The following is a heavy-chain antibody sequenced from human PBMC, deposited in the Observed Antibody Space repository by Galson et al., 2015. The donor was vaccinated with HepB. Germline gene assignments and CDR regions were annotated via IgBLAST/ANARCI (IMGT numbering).Heavy chain of an antibody. CDR2: TYYRSRWYN. J-gene: IGHJ5*02. CDR1: GDSVSSNSAA. V-gene: IGHV6-1*01. Sequence: CAISGDSVSSNSAAWNWIRQSPPRGLEWLGRTYYRSRWYNDYAVSVKSRITINPDTSKNQFSLQLHSVTPEDTAVYYCARARVWCRHLAVFDPWGQGTLVTVSS. D-gene: IGHD3-16*01. CDR3: ARARVWCRHLAVFDP.